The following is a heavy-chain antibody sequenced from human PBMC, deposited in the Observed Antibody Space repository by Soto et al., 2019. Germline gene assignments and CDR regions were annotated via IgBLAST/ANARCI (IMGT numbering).Heavy chain of an antibody. V-gene: IGHV3-64*01. CDR1: GFTFSSYD. D-gene: IGHD1-7*01. Sequence: EVQLAESGGGMVQPGGSLRLSCVASGFTFSSYDMHWVRQAPGKGLEYVSSISSSGGITYYGNSVKGRFTISRDNSKNTLYLQMGSLRAEDMAVYYCVRRVSGNYDYWGQGTLVTVSS. J-gene: IGHJ4*02. CDR2: ISSSGGIT. CDR3: VRRVSGNYDY.